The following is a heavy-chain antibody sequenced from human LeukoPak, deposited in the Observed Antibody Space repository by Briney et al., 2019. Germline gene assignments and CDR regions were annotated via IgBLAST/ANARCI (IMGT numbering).Heavy chain of an antibody. CDR2: ISAYNGNT. CDR3: AREEDSYPAAMFTSDY. D-gene: IGHD2-2*01. J-gene: IGHJ4*02. CDR1: GYTFTSYG. Sequence: ASVKVSCKASGYTFTSYGISWVRQAPGQGLEWVGWISAYNGNTNYAQKLQGRVTMTTDTSTSTAYMELRSLGSDDTAVYYCAREEDSYPAAMFTSDYWGQGTLVTVSS. V-gene: IGHV1-18*01.